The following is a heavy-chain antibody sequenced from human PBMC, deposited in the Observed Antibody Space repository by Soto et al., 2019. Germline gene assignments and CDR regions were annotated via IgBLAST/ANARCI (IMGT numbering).Heavy chain of an antibody. CDR2: ISPSGGST. D-gene: IGHD6-19*01. V-gene: IGHV1-46*01. Sequence: QVQLVQSGAEVKKPGASVKASCKASGYTFTRYYMHLVRQAPGQGLEWMGIISPSGGSTSYAQKFQGRVTMTRDTSTSTVYMELSSLRSEDTAVYSCAGDLGGSSGWYYQTTPWYWGQGTLVTVSS. CDR3: AGDLGGSSGWYYQTTPWY. J-gene: IGHJ1*01. CDR1: GYTFTRYY.